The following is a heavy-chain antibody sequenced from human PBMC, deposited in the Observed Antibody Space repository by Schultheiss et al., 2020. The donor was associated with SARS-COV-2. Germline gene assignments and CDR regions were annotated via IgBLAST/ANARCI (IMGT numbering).Heavy chain of an antibody. D-gene: IGHD3-16*01. J-gene: IGHJ6*02. CDR3: ARTFGANYFYYGMDV. V-gene: IGHV3-7*03. CDR1: GFTFINHW. Sequence: GGSLRLSCAGSGFTFINHWMTWVRQAPGKGLEWVANIKQDGSAKAYLDSVKARFSISRDNAKNLLHLQMDSLRAEDTAVYYCARTFGANYFYYGMDVWGQGTTVTVSS. CDR2: IKQDGSAK.